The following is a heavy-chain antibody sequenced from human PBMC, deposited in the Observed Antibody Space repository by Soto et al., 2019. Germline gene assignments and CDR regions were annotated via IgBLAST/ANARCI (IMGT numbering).Heavy chain of an antibody. D-gene: IGHD1-20*01. J-gene: IGHJ4*02. CDR1: GGSITSSEYY. V-gene: IGHV4-39*01. Sequence: SETLSLTCTVSGGSITSSEYYWAWIRQPPGKGLQFVGTIYYTGFTSYNPSLESRVSVSVDTSKNQFSLKVSGVSAADTAVYYCATSQKGYNWNYFDHWGQGALVTVSS. CDR2: IYYTGFT. CDR3: ATSQKGYNWNYFDH.